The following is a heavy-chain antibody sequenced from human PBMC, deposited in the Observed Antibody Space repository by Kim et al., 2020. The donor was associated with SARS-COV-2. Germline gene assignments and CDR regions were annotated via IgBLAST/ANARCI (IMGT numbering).Heavy chain of an antibody. J-gene: IGHJ4*02. V-gene: IGHV4-31*03. Sequence: SETLSLTCTVSGGSISSGGYYWSWIRQHPGKGLEWIGYIYYSGSTYYNPSLKSRVTISVDTSKNQFSLKLSSVTAEDTAVYYCARVSGITIFGVVITGPFDYWGQGTLVTVSS. CDR1: GGSISSGGYY. CDR3: ARVSGITIFGVVITGPFDY. D-gene: IGHD3-3*01. CDR2: IYYSGST.